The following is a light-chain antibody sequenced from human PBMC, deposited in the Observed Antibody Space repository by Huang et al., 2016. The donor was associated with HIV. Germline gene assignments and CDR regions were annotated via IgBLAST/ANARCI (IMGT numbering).Light chain of an antibody. V-gene: IGKV3-20*01. CDR3: HQYGSSPRT. CDR1: QSVRNAY. CDR2: GAS. Sequence: EIVLMQSPGTLSLSPGETATLSCRATQSVRNAYLAWYQQKPGQAPSLLIYGASSRATDIPDRFSGSGSGTEFTLTITILEPEDFAVYYCHQYGSSPRTFGQGTRVEIK. J-gene: IGKJ1*01.